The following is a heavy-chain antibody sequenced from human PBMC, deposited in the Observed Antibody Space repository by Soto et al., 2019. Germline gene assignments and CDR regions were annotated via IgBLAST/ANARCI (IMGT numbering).Heavy chain of an antibody. CDR3: AKDREDYFYYYGMDV. CDR1: GFTFSSYG. Sequence: QVQLVESGGGVVQPGRSLRLSCAASGFTFSSYGMHWVRQATGKGLEWVAVISYDGSNKYYADSVKGRFTISRDNSKNTLYLQMNSLRAEDTAVYYCAKDREDYFYYYGMDVWGQGTTVTVSS. J-gene: IGHJ6*02. CDR2: ISYDGSNK. V-gene: IGHV3-30*18.